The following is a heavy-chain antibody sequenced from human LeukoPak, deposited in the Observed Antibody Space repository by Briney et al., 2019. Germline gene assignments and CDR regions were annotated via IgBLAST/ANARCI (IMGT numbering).Heavy chain of an antibody. Sequence: GGSLRLSCATSGFTFSSNWMSWVRHVPGRGLDWVANIKPDGSAQYYAASVKGRFTVSRDNAKNSLYLQMNSLRVEDTAVYYCARADNSSWHNWGQGTLVTVSA. J-gene: IGHJ4*02. D-gene: IGHD6-13*01. CDR1: GFTFSSNW. CDR2: IKPDGSAQ. CDR3: ARADNSSWHN. V-gene: IGHV3-7*01.